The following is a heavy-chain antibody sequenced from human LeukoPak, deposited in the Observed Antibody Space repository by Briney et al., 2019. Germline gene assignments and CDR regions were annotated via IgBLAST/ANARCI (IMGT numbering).Heavy chain of an antibody. Sequence: GESLKISCKGSGYSFTSYWIGWVRQMPGKGLEGMGIVYPGDSDTRYSPSFQGQVTISADKSISTAYLQWSSLKASDTAMYYCAKSGSYYAIIDAFDIWGQGTMVTVSS. CDR3: AKSGSYYAIIDAFDI. D-gene: IGHD3-10*01. CDR2: VYPGDSDT. J-gene: IGHJ3*02. V-gene: IGHV5-51*01. CDR1: GYSFTSYW.